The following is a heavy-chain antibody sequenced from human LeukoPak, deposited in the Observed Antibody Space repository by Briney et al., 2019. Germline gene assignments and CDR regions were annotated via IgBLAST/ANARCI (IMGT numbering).Heavy chain of an antibody. D-gene: IGHD3-10*01. CDR1: GFTFSTYG. J-gene: IGHJ4*02. V-gene: IGHV3-23*01. CDR2: VSGSGGST. Sequence: GGSLRLSCAASGFTFSTYGMSWVRQAPGKGLEWVSGVSGSGGSTYYADSVKGRFTISRDNSKNTVYLQMNSLRTEDTAVYYCARSLTMVRAYDYWGQGTLVTVSS. CDR3: ARSLTMVRAYDY.